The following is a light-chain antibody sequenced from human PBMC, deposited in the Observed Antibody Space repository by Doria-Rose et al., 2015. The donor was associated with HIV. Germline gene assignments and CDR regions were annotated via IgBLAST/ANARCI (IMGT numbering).Light chain of an antibody. Sequence: TQSPGTLSLSPGERATLSCRASQRAKSSYLAWYQQKPGQAHSLLIYDASTRATGIPDRFSGSGSGTDFTLTISRLEPEDVAVYYCQQYGTSRGTFGQGTRLEIK. CDR2: DAS. J-gene: IGKJ5*01. CDR3: QQYGTSRGT. V-gene: IGKV3-20*01. CDR1: QRAKSSY.